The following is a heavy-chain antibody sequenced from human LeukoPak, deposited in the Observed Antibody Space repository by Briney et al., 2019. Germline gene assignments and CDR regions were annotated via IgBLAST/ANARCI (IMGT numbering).Heavy chain of an antibody. CDR2: IIPIFGTA. D-gene: IGHD4-23*01. J-gene: IGHJ4*02. V-gene: IGHV1-69*13. Sequence: ASVKVSCKASGGTFSSYAISWVRQAPGQGLEWMGGIIPIFGTANYAQKFQGRVTITADESTSTAYVELSSLRSEDTAVYYCARDRVYGGNRIFDYWGQGTLVTVSS. CDR1: GGTFSSYA. CDR3: ARDRVYGGNRIFDY.